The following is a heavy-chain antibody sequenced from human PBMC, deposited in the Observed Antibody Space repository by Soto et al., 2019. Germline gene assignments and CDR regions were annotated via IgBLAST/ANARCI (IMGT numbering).Heavy chain of an antibody. J-gene: IGHJ6*03. D-gene: IGHD5-12*01. CDR2: VQPLDSDT. Sequence: VQLVQSGAEVKKPGESLKISCKGTGYFFSNYLIGWVRQMPGKGLEWMGAVQPLDSDTRNSPSLQGQVTISADNSISTAYLQWSSLKASDTAMYYCVRLVSGYDWGLYYMDVWGKGTTVTVSS. V-gene: IGHV5-51*03. CDR1: GYFFSNYL. CDR3: VRLVSGYDWGLYYMDV.